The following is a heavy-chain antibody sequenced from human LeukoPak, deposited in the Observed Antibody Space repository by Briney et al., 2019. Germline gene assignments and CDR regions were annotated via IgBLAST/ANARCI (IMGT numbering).Heavy chain of an antibody. CDR1: GFTFSSYS. D-gene: IGHD7-27*01. J-gene: IGHJ4*02. CDR3: ARDSRAELGMALAY. CDR2: ISSSSSYI. Sequence: GGSLRLSCAASGFTFSSYSMNWVRQAPGKGLEWVSSISSSSSYIYYADSVKGRFTIPRDNAKNSLYLQMNSLRAEDTAVYYCARDSRAELGMALAYWGQGTLVTVSS. V-gene: IGHV3-21*01.